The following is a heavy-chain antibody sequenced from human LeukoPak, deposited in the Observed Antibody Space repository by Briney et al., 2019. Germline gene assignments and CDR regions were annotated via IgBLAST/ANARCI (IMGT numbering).Heavy chain of an antibody. CDR2: INHSGST. D-gene: IGHD2-2*01. J-gene: IGHJ4*02. Sequence: PSETLSLTCAVYGGSFSGYYWSWIRQPPGKGLEWIGEINHSGSTNYNPSLKSRVTISVDTSKNQFSLKLSFVTAADTAVYYCAGSRYCSSTSCSAFDYWGQGTLVTVSS. V-gene: IGHV4-34*01. CDR3: AGSRYCSSTSCSAFDY. CDR1: GGSFSGYY.